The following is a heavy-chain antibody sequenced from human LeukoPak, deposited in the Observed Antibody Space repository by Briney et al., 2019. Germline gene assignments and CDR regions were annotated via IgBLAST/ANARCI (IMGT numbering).Heavy chain of an antibody. D-gene: IGHD3-22*01. Sequence: SVKVSCKASGGTFSSYAISWVRQAPGQGLEWMGRIIPILGIANYAQKFQGRVTITADKSTSTAYMELSSLRSEDTAVYYCAREFSRVTMIVVAPDAFDIWGQGTMVTVSS. J-gene: IGHJ3*02. V-gene: IGHV1-69*04. CDR2: IIPILGIA. CDR3: AREFSRVTMIVVAPDAFDI. CDR1: GGTFSSYA.